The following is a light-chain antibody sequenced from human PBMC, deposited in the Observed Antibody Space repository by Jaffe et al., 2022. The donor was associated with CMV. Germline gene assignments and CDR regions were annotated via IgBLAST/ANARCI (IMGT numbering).Light chain of an antibody. CDR3: QQYHNPRDS. CDR2: DVS. J-gene: IGKJ3*01. V-gene: IGKV1-33*01. Sequence: DIQMTQSPSSLSASVGDRVTITCQASQDISNYLNWYQQKPGKAPSLLISDVSHLKSGVPSRFSGSGSGTHFTFTISSLQPEDIATYYCQQYHNPRDSFGPGTRVEIK. CDR1: QDISNY.